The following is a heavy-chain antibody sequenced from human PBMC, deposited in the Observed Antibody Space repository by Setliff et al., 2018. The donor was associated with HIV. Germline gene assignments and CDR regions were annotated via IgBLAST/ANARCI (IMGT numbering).Heavy chain of an antibody. CDR2: INPNSGGT. D-gene: IGHD1-26*01. J-gene: IGHJ3*02. CDR1: GYTFTSYY. Sequence: ASVKVSCKASGYTFTSYYIHWVRQAPGQGLEWMGRINPNSGGTNYARKFQGRVTMTRDTSITTAYMELSRLRSDDTAVYYCARGTRVGANDAFDIWGQGTMVTVS. CDR3: ARGTRVGANDAFDI. V-gene: IGHV1-2*06.